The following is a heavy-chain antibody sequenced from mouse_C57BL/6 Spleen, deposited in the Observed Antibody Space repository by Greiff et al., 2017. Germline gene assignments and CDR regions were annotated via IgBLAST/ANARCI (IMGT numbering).Heavy chain of an antibody. CDR3: ARGQLRLRAMDY. CDR2: IWSGGST. V-gene: IGHV2-2*01. D-gene: IGHD3-2*02. Sequence: VMLVESGPGLVQPSQSLSITCTVSGFSLTSYGVHWVRQSPGKGLEWLGVIWSGGSTDYNAAFISRLSISKDNSKSQVFFKMNSLQADDTAIYYCARGQLRLRAMDYWGQGTSGTVSS. J-gene: IGHJ4*01. CDR1: GFSLTSYG.